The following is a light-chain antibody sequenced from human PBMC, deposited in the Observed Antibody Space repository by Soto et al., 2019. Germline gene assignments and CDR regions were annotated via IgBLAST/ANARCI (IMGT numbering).Light chain of an antibody. Sequence: EIVLTQSPGTLSLSPGERATLSCRASQSVSSSYLAWYQQKPGQAPRLLIYGASRRATGIPDRFSGSGSGTDFTLTISRLEPEDFALYYCQQYGSSPFTFGPGTKLDIK. V-gene: IGKV3-20*01. J-gene: IGKJ3*01. CDR1: QSVSSSY. CDR3: QQYGSSPFT. CDR2: GAS.